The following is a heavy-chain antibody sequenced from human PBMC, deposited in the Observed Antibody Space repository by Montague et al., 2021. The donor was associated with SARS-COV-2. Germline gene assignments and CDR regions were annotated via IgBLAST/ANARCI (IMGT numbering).Heavy chain of an antibody. J-gene: IGHJ6*02. Sequence: CAISGDSVAVRGVTWNWVRQSPEIHLQRVVRTYYRPKRYNDYAVSVRGRVTINPDTSKNQFSLQLNSVTPEDTAMYYCTSGGEGNYNVMDVWGQGTTVTVSS. V-gene: IGHV6-1*01. CDR2: TYYRPKRYN. CDR1: GDSVAVRGVT. CDR3: TSGGEGNYNVMDV. D-gene: IGHD3-10*01.